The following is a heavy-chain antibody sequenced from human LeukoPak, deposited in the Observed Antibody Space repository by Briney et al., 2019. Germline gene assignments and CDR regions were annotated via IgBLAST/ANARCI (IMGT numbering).Heavy chain of an antibody. D-gene: IGHD4-23*01. V-gene: IGHV3-33*01. J-gene: IGHJ4*02. Sequence: GGSLRLSCAASGFTFSSYGMTWVRQTPGKGLEWVAIIWYDGSIKYYADSVKGRFTISRDDSKNTLFLQMNTLRAEDAAVYYCARDLGHYGTNSGSYFDYWGQGTLVTVSS. CDR3: ARDLGHYGTNSGSYFDY. CDR2: IWYDGSIK. CDR1: GFTFSSYG.